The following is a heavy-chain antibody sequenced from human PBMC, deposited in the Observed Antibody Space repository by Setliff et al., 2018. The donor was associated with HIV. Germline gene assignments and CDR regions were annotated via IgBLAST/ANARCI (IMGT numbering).Heavy chain of an antibody. CDR2: INSDGGST. Sequence: AGGSLRLSCAASGFTFSTYAMHWVRQAPGKGLEFVSVINSDGGSTYYANSVKGRFTISRDNSKNSLYLQMNSLRVEDTAVYSCARARGGNSEWSYWGQGTLVTVSS. CDR1: GFTFSTYA. D-gene: IGHD2-15*01. J-gene: IGHJ4*02. V-gene: IGHV3-64*01. CDR3: ARARGGNSEWSY.